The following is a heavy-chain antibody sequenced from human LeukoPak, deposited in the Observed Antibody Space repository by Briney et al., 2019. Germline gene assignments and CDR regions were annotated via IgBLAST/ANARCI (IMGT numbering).Heavy chain of an antibody. CDR1: GYTFTSYY. CDR3: ASEEKDDFWSGLSPNDAFDI. V-gene: IGHV1-46*01. D-gene: IGHD3-3*01. J-gene: IGHJ3*02. CDR2: INPSGGST. Sequence: GASVKVSCKASGYTFTSYYMHWVRQAPGQGLEWMGIINPSGGSTSYAQKFQGRVTMTRDTSTSTVYMELSSLRSEDTAVYYCASEEKDDFWSGLSPNDAFDIWGQGTMATVSS.